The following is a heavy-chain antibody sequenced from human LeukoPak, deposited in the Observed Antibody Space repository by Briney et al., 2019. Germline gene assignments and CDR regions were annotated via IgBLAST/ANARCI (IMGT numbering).Heavy chain of an antibody. J-gene: IGHJ4*02. CDR1: GFTFSNYG. CDR3: ARDLDFYATDY. V-gene: IGHV3-7*01. D-gene: IGHD2/OR15-2a*01. CDR2: IGKDGSWI. Sequence: GGSLRLSCAASGFTFSNYGMSWVRQAPGQGLEWVANIGKDGSWIHYADSVKGRFTISRDNAKNSLYLQMNSLRADDTAIYYCARDLDFYATDYWGQGTLVTVSS.